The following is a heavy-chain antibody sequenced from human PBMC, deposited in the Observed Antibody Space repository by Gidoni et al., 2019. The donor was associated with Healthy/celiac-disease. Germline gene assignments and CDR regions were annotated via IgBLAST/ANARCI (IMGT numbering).Heavy chain of an antibody. D-gene: IGHD3-16*02. CDR3: ARELSGPRAFDI. V-gene: IGHV1-69*01. Sequence: QVQLVQSVDEVKKPGSSVKVSCKASGGTFSSYAISWVRQAPGQGLEWMGGIILIFGTANYEQKFQGRVTITADESTSTAYMELSSLRSEDTAVYYCARELSGPRAFDIWGQGTMVTVSS. CDR2: IILIFGTA. J-gene: IGHJ3*02. CDR1: GGTFSSYA.